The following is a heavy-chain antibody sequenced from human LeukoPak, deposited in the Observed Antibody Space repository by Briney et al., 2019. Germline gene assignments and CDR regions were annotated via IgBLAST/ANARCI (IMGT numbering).Heavy chain of an antibody. CDR1: GYTFTSYG. V-gene: IGHV1-18*01. J-gene: IGHJ4*02. D-gene: IGHD3-10*01. Sequence: ASVKVSCKASGYTFTSYGISWVRQAPGQGLEWMGWISAYNGNTNYAQKLQGRVTMTTDTSTTTAYMELGSLTSEDTAVYYCAREYYGSGSYYDGYYLDYWGQGTLVTVSS. CDR2: ISAYNGNT. CDR3: AREYYGSGSYYDGYYLDY.